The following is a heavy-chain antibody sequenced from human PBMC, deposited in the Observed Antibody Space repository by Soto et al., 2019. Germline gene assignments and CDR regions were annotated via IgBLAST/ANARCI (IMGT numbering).Heavy chain of an antibody. CDR1: GFTFDDYS. CDR2: GSGNSGSS. D-gene: IGHD3-10*01. J-gene: IGHJ3*01. Sequence: GGSLRLSCGASGFTFDDYSLHWVRQVPGKGMERVAGGSGNSGSSAYSDSVMSRLAVSRDNAKNSLFLQMISPMPEDTTLYYCTKRRSARAGFDDFALWGQGTRGTVS. CDR3: TKRRSARAGFDDFAL. V-gene: IGHV3-9*01.